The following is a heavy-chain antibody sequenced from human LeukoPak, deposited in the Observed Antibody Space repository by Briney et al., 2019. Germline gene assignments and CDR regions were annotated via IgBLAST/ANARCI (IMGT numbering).Heavy chain of an antibody. J-gene: IGHJ4*02. CDR1: GYTFTSYG. CDR2: ISAYNGNT. D-gene: IGHD6-13*01. Sequence: ASVKVSCKASGYTFTSYGISWVRQAPGQGLEWMGWISAYNGNTNYAQKLQGRVTMTTDTSTSTAYMELRSLRSDDTAVYYCARAVILEQQLPYFDYWGQGTLVTVSS. V-gene: IGHV1-18*01. CDR3: ARAVILEQQLPYFDY.